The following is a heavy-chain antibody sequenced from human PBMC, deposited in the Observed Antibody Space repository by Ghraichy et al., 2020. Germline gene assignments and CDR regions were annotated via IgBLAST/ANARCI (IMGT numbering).Heavy chain of an antibody. V-gene: IGHV4-59*01. CDR3: ARGGYSYAFDY. Sequence: SETLSLTCTVSGGSISSYYWSWIRQPPGKGLEWIGYIYYSGSTNYNPSLKSRVTISVDTSKNQFSLKLSSVTAADTAVYYCARGGYSYAFDYWGQGTLVTVSS. D-gene: IGHD5-18*01. J-gene: IGHJ4*02. CDR2: IYYSGST. CDR1: GGSISSYY.